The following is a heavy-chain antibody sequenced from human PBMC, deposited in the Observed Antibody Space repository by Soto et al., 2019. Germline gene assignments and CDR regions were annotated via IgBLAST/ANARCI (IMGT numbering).Heavy chain of an antibody. CDR3: ERGVAGSGFDL. J-gene: IGHJ4*02. D-gene: IGHD6-19*01. Sequence: SQTLSLTCAISGDSFSSNTSAWDWIRSSPSRGLEWLGRTYYRSNWRHDYAVSVKSRITVNPDTSKNHFSLQLNSVTPADTAVYYCERGVAGSGFDLWGQGTLVTVSS. CDR2: TYYRSNWRH. CDR1: GDSFSSNTSA. V-gene: IGHV6-1*01.